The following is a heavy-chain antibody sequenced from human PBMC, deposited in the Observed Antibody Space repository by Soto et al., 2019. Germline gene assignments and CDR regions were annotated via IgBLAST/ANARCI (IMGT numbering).Heavy chain of an antibody. CDR2: INSDGSST. Sequence: PGGSLRLSCAASGFTFSSYWMHWVRQAPGKGLVWVSRINSDGSSTSYADSVKGRFTISRDNAKNTLYLQMNSLRAEDTAVYYCARHGFYDRYDYWGQGTLVTVSS. V-gene: IGHV3-74*01. CDR3: ARHGFYDRYDY. J-gene: IGHJ4*02. D-gene: IGHD3-22*01. CDR1: GFTFSSYW.